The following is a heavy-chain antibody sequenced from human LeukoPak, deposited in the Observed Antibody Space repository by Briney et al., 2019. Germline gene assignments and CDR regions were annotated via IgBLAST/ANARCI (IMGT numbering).Heavy chain of an antibody. CDR1: GYTFTSYG. J-gene: IGHJ3*02. CDR3: ARDRWVGPTTDAFDI. Sequence: ASVKVSCKASGYTFTSYGISWVRQAPGQGLEWMGWICAYNGNTNYAQKLQGRVTMTTDTSTSTAYMELRSLRSDDTAVYYCARDRWVGPTTDAFDIGGQGTMVTVSS. D-gene: IGHD3-10*01. CDR2: ICAYNGNT. V-gene: IGHV1-18*01.